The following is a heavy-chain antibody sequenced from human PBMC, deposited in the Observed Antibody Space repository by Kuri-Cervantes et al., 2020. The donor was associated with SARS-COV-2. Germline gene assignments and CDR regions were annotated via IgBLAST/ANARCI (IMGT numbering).Heavy chain of an antibody. D-gene: IGHD3-10*01. CDR1: GGSFSGYY. J-gene: IGHJ5*01. Sequence: GGSLRLSCGVYGGSFSGYYWTWIRQAPGKGLEWVSYISGSGSSKYYADSVKGRFTISRDNAKNSLFLQMNGLSAEDTAVYYCAKSYVSGSLNWFDSWGQGTLVTVSS. V-gene: IGHV3-11*01. CDR2: ISGSGSSK. CDR3: AKSYVSGSLNWFDS.